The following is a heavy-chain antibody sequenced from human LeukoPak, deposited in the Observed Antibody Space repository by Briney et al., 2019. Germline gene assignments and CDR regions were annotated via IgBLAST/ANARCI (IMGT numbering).Heavy chain of an antibody. CDR3: ARDGHYDILTGYFQD. Sequence: GGSLRLSWAASGFTFTDYYMSWFRQARGKGLEWVSYITNSGTTIYYADSVKGRFTISRDNAKNSLYLQMNSLRAEDTAVYYCARDGHYDILTGYFQDWGQGTLVTVSS. CDR2: ITNSGTTI. CDR1: GFTFTDYY. V-gene: IGHV3-11*01. J-gene: IGHJ1*01. D-gene: IGHD3-9*01.